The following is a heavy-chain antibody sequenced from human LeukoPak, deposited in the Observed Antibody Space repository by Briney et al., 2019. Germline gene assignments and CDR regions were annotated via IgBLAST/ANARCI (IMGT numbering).Heavy chain of an antibody. J-gene: IGHJ4*02. V-gene: IGHV3-48*03. CDR1: GFTFSSYE. CDR3: ASGGRLPTSYFDY. D-gene: IGHD3-16*01. CDR2: ISSSGSTI. Sequence: GGSLRLSCAASGFTFSSYEMNWVRQAPGKGLEWVSYISSSGSTIYYADSVRGRFTISRDNAKNSLYLQMNSLRAEDTAVYYCASGGRLPTSYFDYWGQGTLVTVSS.